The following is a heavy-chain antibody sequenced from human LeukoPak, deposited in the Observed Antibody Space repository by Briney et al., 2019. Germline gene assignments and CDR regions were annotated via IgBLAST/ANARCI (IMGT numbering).Heavy chain of an antibody. J-gene: IGHJ3*02. CDR2: ISYSGST. CDR1: GGSLSGYY. D-gene: IGHD5-18*01. V-gene: IGHV4-59*01. Sequence: SETLSLTCTVSGGSLSGYYWNWIRQPPGKGLEWIGYISYSGSTNYNPSLKSRVTISVDTSKNQFSLKLSSVTAADTAVYYCARRAREYSHDAFDIWGQGTMVTVSS. CDR3: ARRAREYSHDAFDI.